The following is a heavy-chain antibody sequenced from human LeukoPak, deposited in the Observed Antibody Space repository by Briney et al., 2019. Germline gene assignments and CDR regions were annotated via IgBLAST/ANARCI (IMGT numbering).Heavy chain of an antibody. CDR2: INHSEST. V-gene: IGHV4-34*01. J-gene: IGHJ6*04. CDR3: ARSKVTAYSYSGLDV. D-gene: IGHD2-21*02. Sequence: SETLSLTCAVYGGSFSSGYYWSWIRPSPGKGLEWIGEINHSESTIYSPSLRSRVTISVDTSKKHFSLKLSSVTAADTGLYYCARSKVTAYSYSGLDVWGKGTTVTVSS. CDR1: GGSFSSGYY.